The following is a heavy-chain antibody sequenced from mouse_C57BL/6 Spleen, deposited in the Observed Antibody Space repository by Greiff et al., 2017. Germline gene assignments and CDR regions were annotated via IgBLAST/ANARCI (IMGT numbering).Heavy chain of an antibody. CDR2: ISSGSSTI. Sequence: DVMLVESEGGLVKPGGSLKLSCAASGFTFSDYGMNWVRQAPEKGLEWVAYISSGSSTIYYADTVKGRFTISRDNAKNTLFLQMTSLRSEDTAMYYCARNYDYGNWYFDVWGTGTTVTVSS. CDR3: ARNYDYGNWYFDV. D-gene: IGHD2-4*01. J-gene: IGHJ1*03. CDR1: GFTFSDYG. V-gene: IGHV5-17*01.